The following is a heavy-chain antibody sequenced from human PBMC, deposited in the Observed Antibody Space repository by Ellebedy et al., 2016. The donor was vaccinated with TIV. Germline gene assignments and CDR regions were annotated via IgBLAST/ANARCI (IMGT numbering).Heavy chain of an antibody. CDR2: IYSGGST. J-gene: IGHJ6*03. Sequence: ETLSLTXTVSGGSISSGGYYWSWVRQAPGKGLEWVSVIYSGGSTFYADSVKGRFTISRDNSKNTLYLQMNSLRAEDTAVYYCATRDYDLWSGVSYYYYMDVWGKGTTVTVSS. D-gene: IGHD3-3*01. V-gene: IGHV3-53*01. CDR3: ATRDYDLWSGVSYYYYMDV. CDR1: GGSISSGGYY.